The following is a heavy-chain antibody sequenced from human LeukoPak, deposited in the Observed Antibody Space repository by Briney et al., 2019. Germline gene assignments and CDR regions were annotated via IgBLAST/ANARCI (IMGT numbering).Heavy chain of an antibody. CDR3: ARDPSYTSGRHGDWFDP. Sequence: ASVKVSCKASGYTFTGYYMHWVRQAPGQGLEWMGRINPKSGDTNYAQKFQGRVTMTRDTSINTAYMELSRLRSDDTAVYYCARDPSYTSGRHGDWFDPWGQGTLVTVSS. CDR1: GYTFTGYY. J-gene: IGHJ5*02. V-gene: IGHV1-2*06. CDR2: INPKSGDT. D-gene: IGHD6-19*01.